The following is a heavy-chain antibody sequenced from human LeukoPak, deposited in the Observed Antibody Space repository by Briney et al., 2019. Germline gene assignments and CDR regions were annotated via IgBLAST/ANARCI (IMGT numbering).Heavy chain of an antibody. CDR3: AKGAYDYIEIAYFDY. D-gene: IGHD5-12*01. Sequence: GGSLRLSCVASGFSFNNYAMNWVRQAPGKGLEWVSLIIGSSGSTFYADSVKGRFTISRDKSKDTLYLQMNSLRAEDTAVYYCAKGAYDYIEIAYFDYWGQGSLVTVSS. J-gene: IGHJ4*02. CDR1: GFSFNNYA. V-gene: IGHV3-23*01. CDR2: IIGSSGST.